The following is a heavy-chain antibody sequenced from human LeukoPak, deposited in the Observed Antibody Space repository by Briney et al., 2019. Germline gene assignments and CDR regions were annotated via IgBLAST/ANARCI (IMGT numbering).Heavy chain of an antibody. CDR1: GGSFSGYY. J-gene: IGHJ4*02. D-gene: IGHD5-18*01. CDR2: INHSGST. CDR3: ARGLGYSYGFYRLDY. Sequence: PSETLSLTCAVYGGSFSGYYWGWIRQPPGKGPEWIGEINHSGSTNYNPSLKSRVTISVDTSKNQFSLKLSSVTAADTAVYYCARGLGYSYGFYRLDYWGQGTLVTVSS. V-gene: IGHV4-34*01.